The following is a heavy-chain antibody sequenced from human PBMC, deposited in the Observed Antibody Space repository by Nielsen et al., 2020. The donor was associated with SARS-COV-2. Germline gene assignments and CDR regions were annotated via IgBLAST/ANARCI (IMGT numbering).Heavy chain of an antibody. CDR1: GFTFDDYT. CDR3: AKDLTGGNLYYSDLDV. J-gene: IGHJ6*02. V-gene: IGHV3-43*01. CDR2: ISWDGGST. Sequence: GESLKISCAASGFTFDDYTMHWVRQAPGKGLEWVSLISWDGGSTYYVDSVKGRFTISRDNSKNSLYLQMNSLRTEDTALYYCAKDLTGGNLYYSDLDVWGQGTTVTVSS. D-gene: IGHD1-20*01.